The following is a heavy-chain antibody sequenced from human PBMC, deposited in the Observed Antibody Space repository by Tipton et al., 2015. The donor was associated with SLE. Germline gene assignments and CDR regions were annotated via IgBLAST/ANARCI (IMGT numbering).Heavy chain of an antibody. Sequence: TLSLTCSVSGGSISSYYWIWIRQPPGKGLEWIGYVSHGGDTNYNPSLKSRVTISVDAANNQFSLILTSVTAADTAVYYCARGMVTWRGAIIGVDVWGQGTTVNVSS. V-gene: IGHV4-59*08. CDR3: ARGMVTWRGAIIGVDV. J-gene: IGHJ6*02. CDR2: VSHGGDT. CDR1: GGSISSYY. D-gene: IGHD2-21*02.